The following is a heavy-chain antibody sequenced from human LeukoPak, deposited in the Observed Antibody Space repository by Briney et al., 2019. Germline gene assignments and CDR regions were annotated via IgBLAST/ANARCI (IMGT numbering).Heavy chain of an antibody. V-gene: IGHV3-23*01. CDR2: ISGSGGST. CDR3: AKILVAGTDY. J-gene: IGHJ4*02. CDR1: GFPFSSYW. Sequence: GGSLRLSCVASGFPFSSYWMTWVRQAPGKGLEWVSAISGSGGSTYYADSVKGRFTISRDNSKNTLYLQMNSLRAEDTAVYYCAKILVAGTDYWGQGTLVTVSS. D-gene: IGHD6-19*01.